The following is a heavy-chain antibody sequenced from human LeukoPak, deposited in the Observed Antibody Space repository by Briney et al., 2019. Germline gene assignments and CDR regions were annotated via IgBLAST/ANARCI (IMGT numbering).Heavy chain of an antibody. CDR3: ARFIAAAGRDYYDY. D-gene: IGHD6-13*01. CDR2: ISSSSSYT. Sequence: GGSLRLSCAASGFTFSDYYMSWIRQAPGKGLEWVSYISSSSSYTNYADSVKGRFTISRDNAKNSLYLQMNSLRAEDTAVYYCARFIAAAGRDYYDYWGQGTLVTVSS. J-gene: IGHJ4*02. CDR1: GFTFSDYY. V-gene: IGHV3-11*06.